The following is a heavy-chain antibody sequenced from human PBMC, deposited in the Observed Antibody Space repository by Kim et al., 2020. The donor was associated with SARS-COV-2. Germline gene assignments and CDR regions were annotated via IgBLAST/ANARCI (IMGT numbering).Heavy chain of an antibody. CDR2: IYYSGST. V-gene: IGHV4-31*03. D-gene: IGHD1-26*01. Sequence: SETLSLTFTVSGGSISSGGYYWSWIRQHPGKGLEWIGYIYYSGSTYYNPSLKSRVTISVDTSKNQFSLKLSSVTAADPAVYYCARVSSGSYPYYFNYWGQGTLVTVSS. CDR1: GGSISSGGYY. CDR3: ARVSSGSYPYYFNY. J-gene: IGHJ4*02.